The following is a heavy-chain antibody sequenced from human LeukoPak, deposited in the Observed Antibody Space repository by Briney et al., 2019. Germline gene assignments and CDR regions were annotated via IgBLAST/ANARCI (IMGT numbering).Heavy chain of an antibody. V-gene: IGHV3-7*01. Sequence: GGSLRLSCAASGFTFSSYWMSWVRQAPGKGLEWVANIKQDGSEKYYVDSVKGRFTISRDNAKNSLYLQMNSLRAEDTAVYYCVRAGYDFWSVNFDYWGQGTLVTVSS. CDR3: VRAGYDFWSVNFDY. CDR1: GFTFSSYW. CDR2: IKQDGSEK. J-gene: IGHJ4*02. D-gene: IGHD3-3*01.